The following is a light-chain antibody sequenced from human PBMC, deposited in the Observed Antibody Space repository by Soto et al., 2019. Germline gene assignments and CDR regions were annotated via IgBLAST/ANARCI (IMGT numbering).Light chain of an antibody. CDR2: RAS. J-gene: IGKJ1*01. Sequence: DIQMTQSPSTLSASVGDRVTITCRASQSISNWLAWYQQKPGKAPKLLIYRASTLASGVPSRFSGSGSGTQFTLTISSLQPDDFATYYCQQYNSYWTFGQGTKVDIK. V-gene: IGKV1-5*03. CDR3: QQYNSYWT. CDR1: QSISNW.